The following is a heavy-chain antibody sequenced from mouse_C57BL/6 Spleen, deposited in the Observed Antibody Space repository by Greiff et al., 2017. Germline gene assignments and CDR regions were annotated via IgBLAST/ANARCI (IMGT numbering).Heavy chain of an antibody. CDR2: ISDGGSYT. D-gene: IGHD3-2*02. Sequence: EVKLVESGGGLVKPGGSLKLSCAASGFTFSSYAMSWVRQTPEKRLEWVATISDGGSYTYYPDNVKGRFTFSRDNAKNNLYLQMSHLKSEDTAMYYCARDPAQATLFAYWGQGTLVTVSA. V-gene: IGHV5-4*03. CDR3: ARDPAQATLFAY. J-gene: IGHJ3*01. CDR1: GFTFSSYA.